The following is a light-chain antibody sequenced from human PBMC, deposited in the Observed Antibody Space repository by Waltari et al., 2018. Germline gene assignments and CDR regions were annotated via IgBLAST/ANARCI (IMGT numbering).Light chain of an antibody. Sequence: DIQMTQSPSTLPASVGDRVTITCRPSQSFGGSLAWFQQKPGKAPKLLIYDASTLERGVPSRFSGSGSGTEFTLTVSSLQPDDFATYYCQQYNNFPFTFGPGTTV. V-gene: IGKV1-5*01. J-gene: IGKJ3*01. CDR1: QSFGGS. CDR2: DAS. CDR3: QQYNNFPFT.